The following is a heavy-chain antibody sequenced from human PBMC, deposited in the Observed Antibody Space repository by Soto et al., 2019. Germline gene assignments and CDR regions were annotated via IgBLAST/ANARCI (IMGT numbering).Heavy chain of an antibody. CDR2: IWHDGNNK. D-gene: IGHD1-26*01. CDR1: GFTFSNYG. Sequence: GGSLRLSCAASGFTFSNYGMHWVRQAPGKGLEWVAIIWHDGNNKYYADSVRGRFIISRDNSKNRLYLQMNSLRAEDTAVYYCAKDVVVGATPGLGDYYYYYGMDVWGQGTTVTVSS. V-gene: IGHV3-30*02. CDR3: AKDVVVGATPGLGDYYYYYGMDV. J-gene: IGHJ6*02.